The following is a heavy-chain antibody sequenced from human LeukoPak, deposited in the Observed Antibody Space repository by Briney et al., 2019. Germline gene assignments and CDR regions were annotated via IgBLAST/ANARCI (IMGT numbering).Heavy chain of an antibody. Sequence: SVTVSCKASGGTFSSYAISWVRQAPGQGLEWMGGIIPIFGTANYAQKFQGRVTITADKSTSTAHMELSSLRSEATAVYYCARETAQAVAEGWFDPWGQGTLVTVSS. J-gene: IGHJ5*02. V-gene: IGHV1-69*06. CDR3: ARETAQAVAEGWFDP. CDR1: GGTFSSYA. CDR2: IIPIFGTA. D-gene: IGHD6-19*01.